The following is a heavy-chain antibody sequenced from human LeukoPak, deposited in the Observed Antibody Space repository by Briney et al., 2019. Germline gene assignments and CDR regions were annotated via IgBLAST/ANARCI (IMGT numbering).Heavy chain of an antibody. J-gene: IGHJ2*01. Sequence: SETLSLTCSVSGGSISSHYWSWIRQPPGKGLEWIGYIYYSGSTNYNPSLKSRATISVDTSKNQFSLKLSSVTAADTAVYYCARRIAAAGPYWYFDLWGRGTLVTVSS. V-gene: IGHV4-59*11. CDR1: GGSISSHY. CDR2: IYYSGST. D-gene: IGHD6-13*01. CDR3: ARRIAAAGPYWYFDL.